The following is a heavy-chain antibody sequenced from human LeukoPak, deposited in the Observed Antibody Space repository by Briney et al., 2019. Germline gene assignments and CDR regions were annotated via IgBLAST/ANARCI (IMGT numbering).Heavy chain of an antibody. J-gene: IGHJ4*02. D-gene: IGHD6-19*01. CDR2: IYYSGST. V-gene: IGHV4-59*12. CDR3: ARAFRGQWLVM. Sequence: SETLSLTCTVSGGSISSYYWSWIRQPPGKGLEWIGYIYYSGSTNYNPSLKSRVTISVDTSKNQFSLKLSSVTAADTAVYYCARAFRGQWLVMWGQGTLVTVSS. CDR1: GGSISSYY.